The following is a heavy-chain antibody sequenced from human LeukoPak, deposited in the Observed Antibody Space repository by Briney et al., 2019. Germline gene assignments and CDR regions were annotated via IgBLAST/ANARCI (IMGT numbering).Heavy chain of an antibody. D-gene: IGHD3-10*01. CDR2: IYYSGST. V-gene: IGHV4-59*01. J-gene: IGHJ6*03. CDR1: GGSISSYY. CDR3: ARGIEGFGGDYYYYYYMDV. Sequence: KTSETLSLTCTVSGGSISSYYWSWIRQPPGKGLEWIGYIYYSGSTNYNPPLKSRVTISVDTSKNQFSLKLSSVTAADTAVYYCARGIEGFGGDYYYYYYMDVWGKGTTVTVSS.